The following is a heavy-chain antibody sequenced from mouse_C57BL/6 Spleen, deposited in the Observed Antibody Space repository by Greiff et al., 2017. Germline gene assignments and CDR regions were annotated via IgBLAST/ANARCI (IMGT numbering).Heavy chain of an antibody. CDR1: GYTFTAYT. CDR3: ARNEADYGCDY. D-gene: IGHD1-1*01. Sequence: VKLQQSGAELVKPGASVKLSCKASGYTFTAYTIHWVKQRSGQGLEWIGWFYLGSGSLKYNEKFKDKATLIADKSSSTVYMELSRMTSEDSAVYYCARNEADYGCDYWGQGTTLTVSS. CDR2: FYLGSGSL. J-gene: IGHJ2*01. V-gene: IGHV1-62-2*01.